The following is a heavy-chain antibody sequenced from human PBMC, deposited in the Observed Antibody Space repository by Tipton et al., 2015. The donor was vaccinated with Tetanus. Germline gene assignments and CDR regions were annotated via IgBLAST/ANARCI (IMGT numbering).Heavy chain of an antibody. V-gene: IGHV4-4*02. CDR1: GGSISSSNW. CDR3: ARGVWFGPGPRYYFDY. CDR2: IYHSGST. Sequence: TLSFTCAVSGGSISSSNWWSWVRQPPGKGLEWIGEIYHSGSTNYNPSLKSRVTISVDKSKNQFSLKLNSVTAADTAVYYCARGVWFGPGPRYYFDYWGQGTLVTVSS. J-gene: IGHJ4*02. D-gene: IGHD3-10*01.